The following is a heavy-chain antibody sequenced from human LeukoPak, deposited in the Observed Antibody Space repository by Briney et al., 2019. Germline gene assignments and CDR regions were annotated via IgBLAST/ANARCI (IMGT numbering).Heavy chain of an antibody. CDR1: GGSISSGSYY. CDR2: IYTSGST. V-gene: IGHV4-61*02. Sequence: SETLSLTCTVSGGSISSGSYYWSWLRQPAGTGLEWIGRIYTSGSTNYNPSLKSRLTISVDTSKNQFSLKLSSVTAADTAVYYCARAGRYHYYYGMDVWGQGTTVTVSS. J-gene: IGHJ6*02. CDR3: ARAGRYHYYYGMDV.